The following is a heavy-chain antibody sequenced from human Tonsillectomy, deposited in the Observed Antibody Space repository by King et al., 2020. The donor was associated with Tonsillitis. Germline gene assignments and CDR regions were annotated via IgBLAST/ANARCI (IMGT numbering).Heavy chain of an antibody. J-gene: IGHJ3*02. CDR3: TRVRTVGFDAFDI. V-gene: IGHV3-74*01. D-gene: IGHD1/OR15-1a*01. CDR1: GFTFSSYW. CDR2: IKSDGSST. Sequence: VQLVESGGGLVQPGGSLRLSCAASGFTFSSYWMHWVRQAPGKGLVWVSCIKSDGSSTSYADSVKGRLTISRDNAKNKLYMQMNSLRAEDTAVYFCTRVRTVGFDAFDIWGQGTMVTVSS.